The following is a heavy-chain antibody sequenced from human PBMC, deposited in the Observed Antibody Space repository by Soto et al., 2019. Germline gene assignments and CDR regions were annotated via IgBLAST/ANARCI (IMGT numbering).Heavy chain of an antibody. J-gene: IGHJ4*02. V-gene: IGHV5-51*03. CDR2: IYPGDSDT. Sequence: EVQLVQSGAEVKKPGESLKISCKGSGYSFTSYWIGWVRQMPGKGLEWMGIIYPGDSDTRYSPSFQGQVTISPDKSISTAYPQWSSKKASDTAMYYRARHGVGDILTAQPDYWGQGTLVTVSS. CDR3: ARHGVGDILTAQPDY. D-gene: IGHD3-9*01. CDR1: GYSFTSYW.